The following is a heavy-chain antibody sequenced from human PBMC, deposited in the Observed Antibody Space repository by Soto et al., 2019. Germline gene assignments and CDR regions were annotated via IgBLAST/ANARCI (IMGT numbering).Heavy chain of an antibody. J-gene: IGHJ4*02. Sequence: PSETLSLTCAVSGDSISSYYCMWIRQPPGKGLESIGYLYYGRSANYNPSLKSRVTISVDTSKNQFSLKLSSVTAADTAVYYCARRYSSSSDYWGQGTLVTVSS. V-gene: IGHV4-59*08. CDR2: LYYGRSA. CDR3: ARRYSSSSDY. D-gene: IGHD6-13*01. CDR1: GDSISSYY.